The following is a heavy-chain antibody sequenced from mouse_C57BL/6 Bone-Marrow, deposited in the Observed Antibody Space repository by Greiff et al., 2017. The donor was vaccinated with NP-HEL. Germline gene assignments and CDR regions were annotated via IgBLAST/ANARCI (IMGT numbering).Heavy chain of an antibody. CDR2: IYPGDGDT. CDR3: ARGYYGGILFWYAMDY. Sequence: QVQLQQSGAELVKPGASVKISCKASGYAFSSYWMNWVKERPGKGLEWIGQIYPGDGDTKYNGKFKGKAKLTADKSSSTAYMQVSSLPSEDSAVYFCARGYYGGILFWYAMDYWGAGNSVTGS. CDR1: GYAFSSYW. D-gene: IGHD1-1*01. J-gene: IGHJ4*01. V-gene: IGHV1-80*01.